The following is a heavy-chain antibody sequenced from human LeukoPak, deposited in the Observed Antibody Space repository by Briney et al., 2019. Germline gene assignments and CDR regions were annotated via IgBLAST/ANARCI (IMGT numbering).Heavy chain of an antibody. CDR1: GGSISSGGYY. Sequence: NPSQTLSLTCTVSGGSISSGGYYWSWIRQHPGKGLEWIGYIYYSGSTYYNPSLKCRVTISVDTSKNQFSLKLSSVTAADTAVYYCARGEMTGDIIDYWGQGTLVTVSS. J-gene: IGHJ4*02. D-gene: IGHD3-9*01. V-gene: IGHV4-31*03. CDR2: IYYSGST. CDR3: ARGEMTGDIIDY.